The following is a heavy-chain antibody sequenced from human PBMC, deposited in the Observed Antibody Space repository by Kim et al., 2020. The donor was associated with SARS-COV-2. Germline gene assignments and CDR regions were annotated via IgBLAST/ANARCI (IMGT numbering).Heavy chain of an antibody. D-gene: IGHD3-10*01. V-gene: IGHV3-33*06. Sequence: GGSLRLSCAASGFTFSSYGMHWVRQAPGKGLEWVAVIWYDGSNKYYADSVKGRFTISRDNSKNTLYLQMNSLRAEDTAVYYCAKVSNPDYRWFGTLLGMDVWGQGTTVTVSS. CDR2: IWYDGSNK. CDR1: GFTFSSYG. CDR3: AKVSNPDYRWFGTLLGMDV. J-gene: IGHJ6*02.